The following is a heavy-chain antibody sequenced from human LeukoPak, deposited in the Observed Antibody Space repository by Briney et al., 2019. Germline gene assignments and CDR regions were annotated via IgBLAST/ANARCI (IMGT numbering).Heavy chain of an antibody. J-gene: IGHJ6*03. D-gene: IGHD1-1*01. CDR1: GFTFSSFD. CDR3: ARGPPRGKYCYMDV. V-gene: IGHV3-13*01. CDR2: IGTASDT. Sequence: PGGSLRFSCAASGFTFSSFDMHWLLQPTGQVLERVSTIGTASDTYYPGAVVGGFTLSRDNAENSLYLQMTSLTAGDTAVYYCARGPPRGKYCYMDVWGKGPTVGVSS.